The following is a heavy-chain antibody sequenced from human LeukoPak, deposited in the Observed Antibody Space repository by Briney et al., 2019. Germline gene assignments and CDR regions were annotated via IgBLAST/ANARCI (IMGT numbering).Heavy chain of an antibody. CDR3: ARDPRYYYDTSDYCHFDR. CDR1: AGSFSGYY. Sequence: SQTLSPTCAVYAGSFSGYYWSWIRQPPGKGLEWIGEINNSGSTNYNPTLKSRVTISVDTSKNQFSLKLSSVTAADTAVYYCARDPRYYYDTSDYCHFDRGGQGILVTVSS. J-gene: IGHJ4*02. D-gene: IGHD3-22*01. CDR2: INNSGST. V-gene: IGHV4-34*01.